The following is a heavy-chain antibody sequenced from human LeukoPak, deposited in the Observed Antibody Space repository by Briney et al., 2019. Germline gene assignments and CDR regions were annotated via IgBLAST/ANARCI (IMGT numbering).Heavy chain of an antibody. CDR3: ARGCTGGSCYLIDY. J-gene: IGHJ4*02. Sequence: ASVKVSCKASGYTFTSYGISWVRQAPGQGLEWMGWINPNSGGTNYAQKFQGRVTMTRDTSISTAYMELSRLRSDDTAVYYCARGCTGGSCYLIDYWGQGTLVTVSS. CDR1: GYTFTSYG. CDR2: INPNSGGT. D-gene: IGHD2-15*01. V-gene: IGHV1-2*02.